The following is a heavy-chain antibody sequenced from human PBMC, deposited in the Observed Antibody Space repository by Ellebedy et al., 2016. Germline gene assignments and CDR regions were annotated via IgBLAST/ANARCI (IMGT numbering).Heavy chain of an antibody. CDR3: ARGIVTAIDS. CDR1: GGSFSGNY. V-gene: IGHV4-34*01. Sequence: SETLSLXXAVYGGSFSGNYWTWVRQPPGKGLEWIGEISHSGITHYNPSLKSRVTISLDTSKNQFSLRLSSVTAADTAVYYCARGIVTAIDSWGQGTLVTVSS. CDR2: ISHSGIT. J-gene: IGHJ4*02. D-gene: IGHD2/OR15-2a*01.